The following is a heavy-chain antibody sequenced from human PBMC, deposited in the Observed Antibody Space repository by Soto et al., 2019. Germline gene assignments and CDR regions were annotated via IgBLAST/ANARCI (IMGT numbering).Heavy chain of an antibody. V-gene: IGHV3-53*01. CDR1: GFTVGSNY. CDR3: ARSTYYDILTGSYYYYAMDV. CDR2: IYSEGTP. J-gene: IGHJ6*02. D-gene: IGHD3-9*01. Sequence: EVQLVESGGGLTQPGVSLRLSCAASGFTVGSNYMSWVRQAPGKGLGWVSVIYSEGTPYYADSVKGRFTISRENSNNTLYLLMNNLRAEETAVYYCARSTYYDILTGSYYYYAMDVWGQVTTVTVSS.